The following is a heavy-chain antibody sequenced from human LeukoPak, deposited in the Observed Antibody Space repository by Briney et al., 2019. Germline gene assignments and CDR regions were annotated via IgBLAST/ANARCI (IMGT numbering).Heavy chain of an antibody. V-gene: IGHV4-4*07. CDR3: ARDLIDYGDYDRPSNWFDP. CDR1: GGSISSYY. CDR2: IYASGST. D-gene: IGHD4-17*01. Sequence: SETLSLTCTVSGGSISSYYWSWLRQLAGKGLEWIGRIYASGSTNYNPSLKSRVTMSVDTSKNQFSLKLSSVTAADTAVYYCARDLIDYGDYDRPSNWFDPWGQGTLVTVSS. J-gene: IGHJ5*02.